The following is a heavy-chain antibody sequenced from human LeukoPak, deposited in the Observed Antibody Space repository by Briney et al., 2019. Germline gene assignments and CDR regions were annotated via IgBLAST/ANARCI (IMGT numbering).Heavy chain of an antibody. D-gene: IGHD3-3*01. CDR1: CGSFSGYY. CDR2: INHSGST. V-gene: IGHV4-34*01. Sequence: PSETLSLTCAVYCGSFSGYYWSWIRQPPGKGLEWIGEINHSGSTNYNPSLKSRVTISVDTSKNQFSLKLSSVTAADTAVYYCARGPRFLEWLADFDYWGQGTLVTVSS. J-gene: IGHJ4*02. CDR3: ARGPRFLEWLADFDY.